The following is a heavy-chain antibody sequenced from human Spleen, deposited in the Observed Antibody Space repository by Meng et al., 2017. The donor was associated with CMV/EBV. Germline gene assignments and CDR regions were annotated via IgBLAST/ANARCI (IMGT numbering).Heavy chain of an antibody. D-gene: IGHD6-6*01. Sequence: GGSLRLSCAASGFTFSSYGMNWVRQAPGKGLEWVSAISASGVNTYYADSVKGRFTISRDNSKNTLYLQMNSLRAEDTAVYSCAKEIGSSRPFDYWGQGTLVTVS. CDR3: AKEIGSSRPFDY. J-gene: IGHJ4*01. CDR1: GFTFSSYG. CDR2: ISASGVNT. V-gene: IGHV3-23*01.